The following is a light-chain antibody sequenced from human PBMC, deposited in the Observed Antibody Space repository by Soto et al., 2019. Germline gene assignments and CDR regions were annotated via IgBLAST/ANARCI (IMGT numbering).Light chain of an antibody. CDR3: QQYASSPWT. CDR1: QSVYSNF. V-gene: IGKV3-20*01. CDR2: GAS. J-gene: IGKJ1*01. Sequence: DIVLTQSPGILSLSPGERATLSCRASQSVYSNFLAWYQQKPGQAPRLLIYGASSRATGSPDRFSGGGSGTDFTLTITRLQPEDFAVYYCQQYASSPWTFGQGTKVEIK.